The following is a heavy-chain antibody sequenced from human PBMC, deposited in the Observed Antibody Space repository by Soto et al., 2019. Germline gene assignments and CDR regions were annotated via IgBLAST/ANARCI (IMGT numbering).Heavy chain of an antibody. Sequence: PGGSRSLSCASSGFTFSSYGMHVVRQAPGKGLEWVAVISYDGSNKYYADSVKGRFTISRDNSKNTLYLQMNSLRAEDTAVYYCAKDRYDFWSGGTFDYWGQGTLVTVSS. V-gene: IGHV3-30*18. D-gene: IGHD3-3*01. J-gene: IGHJ4*02. CDR3: AKDRYDFWSGGTFDY. CDR2: ISYDGSNK. CDR1: GFTFSSYG.